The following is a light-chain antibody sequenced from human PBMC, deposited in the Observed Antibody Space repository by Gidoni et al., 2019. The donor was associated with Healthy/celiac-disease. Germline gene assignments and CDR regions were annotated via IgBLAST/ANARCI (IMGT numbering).Light chain of an antibody. V-gene: IGKV3-11*01. J-gene: IGKJ3*01. CDR1: QSVSSY. CDR2: DAS. CDR3: QQRSNWPLFT. Sequence: EIVLTQSPATLSLSTGERATLSCRASQSVSSYLAWYQQKPGQAPRLRIYDASNRATGSPARFSGSGSGTDFTLTISSLEPEDFAVYYCQQRSNWPLFTFGPGTKVDIK.